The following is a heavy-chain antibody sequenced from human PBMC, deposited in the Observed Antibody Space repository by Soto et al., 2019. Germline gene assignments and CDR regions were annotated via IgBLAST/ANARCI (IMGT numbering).Heavy chain of an antibody. D-gene: IGHD2-15*01. V-gene: IGHV1-18*01. CDR2: ISAYNGNT. CDR3: ARVYCSGGSCYLGFGWYYYYMDV. CDR1: GYTFTSYG. Sequence: QVQLVQSGAEVKKPGASVKVSCKASGYTFTSYGICWVRQAPGQGLEWMGWISAYNGNTNYAQKLQGRVTMTTDTSTSTAYMELRSLRSDDTAVYYCARVYCSGGSCYLGFGWYYYYMDVWGKGTTVTVSS. J-gene: IGHJ6*03.